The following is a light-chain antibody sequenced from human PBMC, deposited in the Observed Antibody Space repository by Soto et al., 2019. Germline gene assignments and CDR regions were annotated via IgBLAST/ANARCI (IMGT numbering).Light chain of an antibody. J-gene: IGKJ2*01. CDR3: QQYGTSQYT. CDR1: QSVNNNF. V-gene: IGKV3-20*01. CDR2: GAS. Sequence: EIVLTQSPGTLSLSPGERATLSCRASQSVNNNFLAWYQQKPGQAPRILIYGASSRATGIPYRFSGSGAGTDFTLTIRRLEPEDFALYYCQQYGTSQYTCGQGTKLEIK.